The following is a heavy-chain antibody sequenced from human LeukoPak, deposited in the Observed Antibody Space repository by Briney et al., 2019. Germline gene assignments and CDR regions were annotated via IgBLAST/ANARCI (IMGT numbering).Heavy chain of an antibody. Sequence: PSETLSLTCTVSGGSISSYYWSWIRQPAGKGLEWIGRIYTSGSTNYNPSLKSRVTMSVDTSKNQFSLKLSSVTAADTAVYYCARAGYSSSWYAAQHDAFYIWGQGTMVTVSS. V-gene: IGHV4-4*07. CDR1: GGSISSYY. CDR3: ARAGYSSSWYAAQHDAFYI. D-gene: IGHD6-13*01. CDR2: IYTSGST. J-gene: IGHJ3*02.